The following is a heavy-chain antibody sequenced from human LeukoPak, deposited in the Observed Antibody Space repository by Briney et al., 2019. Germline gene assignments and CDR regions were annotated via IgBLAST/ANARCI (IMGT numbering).Heavy chain of an antibody. V-gene: IGHV3-11*04. CDR3: ARGGYYGSGSYWAFDY. D-gene: IGHD3-10*01. J-gene: IGHJ4*02. CDR1: GFTFSDYY. CDR2: ISSSGNTI. Sequence: GGSLRLSCAASGFTFSDYYVSWIRHAPGKGLEWVSYISSSGNTIYYADSVKGRFTISRDNTKNSLYLQMNSLRAEDTAVYYCARGGYYGSGSYWAFDYWGQGTLVTVSS.